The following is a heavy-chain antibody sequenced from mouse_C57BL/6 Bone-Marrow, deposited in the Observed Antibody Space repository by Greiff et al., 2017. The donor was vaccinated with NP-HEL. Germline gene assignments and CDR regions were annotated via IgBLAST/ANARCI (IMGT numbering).Heavy chain of an antibody. Sequence: EVKLVESGGGLVKPGGSLKLSCAASGFTFSSYTMSWVRQTPEKRLEWVATISGGGGNTYYPDRVKDRFTISRDNAKNTLYLQMSSLRSEDTALYYCARHSYYSNYDYAMDYWGQGTSVTVSS. CDR1: GFTFSSYT. J-gene: IGHJ4*01. V-gene: IGHV5-9*01. D-gene: IGHD2-5*01. CDR2: ISGGGGNT. CDR3: ARHSYYSNYDYAMDY.